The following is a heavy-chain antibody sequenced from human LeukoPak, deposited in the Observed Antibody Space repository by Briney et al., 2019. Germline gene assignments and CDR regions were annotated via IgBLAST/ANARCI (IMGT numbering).Heavy chain of an antibody. Sequence: ASVKVSCKASGFTFNGYYVHRVRQAPGQGLEWMGRIHPYSGGSNSAQKFQGRVTMARDMSINTVYMELSGLRSDDTALYYCASAVPAIVIPQNGFDIWGPGTMVTVSS. CDR1: GFTFNGYY. V-gene: IGHV1-2*06. D-gene: IGHD1-26*01. CDR3: ASAVPAIVIPQNGFDI. CDR2: IHPYSGGS. J-gene: IGHJ3*02.